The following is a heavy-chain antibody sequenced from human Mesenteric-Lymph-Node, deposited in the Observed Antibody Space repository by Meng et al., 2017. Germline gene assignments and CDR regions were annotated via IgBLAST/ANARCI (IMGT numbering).Heavy chain of an antibody. CDR1: GGSLNNSDYF. J-gene: IGHJ4*02. CDR2: VRYSGTA. V-gene: IGHV4-39*07. Sequence: LHVQEAGPGLVKHSDARPLTCVVPGGSLNNSDYFWDWIRQPPGKGLEWIGSVRYSGTAYYNPSLTSRVTISVDTSKNQFSLKLTSVTAADTAVYYCARGGYYSFDYWGQGTLVTVSS. D-gene: IGHD5-18*01. CDR3: ARGGYYSFDY.